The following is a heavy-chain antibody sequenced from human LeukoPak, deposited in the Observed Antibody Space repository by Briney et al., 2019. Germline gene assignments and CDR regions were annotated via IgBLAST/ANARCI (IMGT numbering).Heavy chain of an antibody. CDR3: AKGGHYCSSTGCYMEVYYYYYYGMDV. D-gene: IGHD2-2*02. V-gene: IGHV3-23*01. CDR2: ISGSGGST. J-gene: IGHJ6*02. Sequence: GGSLRLSCAASGFTFSSYAMSWVRQAPGKGLEWVSAISGSGGSTYYADSVKGRFTISRDNSKDTLYLQMNSLRAEDTAVYYCAKGGHYCSSTGCYMEVYYYYYYGMDVWGQGTTVTVSS. CDR1: GFTFSSYA.